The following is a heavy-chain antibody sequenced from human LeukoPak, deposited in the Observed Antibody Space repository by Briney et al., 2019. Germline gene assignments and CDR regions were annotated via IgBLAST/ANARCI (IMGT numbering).Heavy chain of an antibody. CDR3: ARMSGSYYLDAFDI. J-gene: IGHJ3*02. V-gene: IGHV4-39*07. Sequence: SETLSLTCTVSGGSISSSSYYWGWIRQPPGKGLEWIGSIYYSGSTYYNPSLKSRVTISVDTSKNQFSLKLSSVTAADTAVYYCARMSGSYYLDAFDIWGQGTMVTVSS. CDR2: IYYSGST. D-gene: IGHD1-26*01. CDR1: GGSISSSSYY.